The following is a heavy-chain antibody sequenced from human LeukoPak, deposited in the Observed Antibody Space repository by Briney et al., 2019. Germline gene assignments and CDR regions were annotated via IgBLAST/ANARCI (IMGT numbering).Heavy chain of an antibody. CDR1: GFTFSNYA. CDR2: ITRNGGNT. CDR3: AKWGDYDVLTGYYVSDY. Sequence: GASPRLSCVASGFTFSNYAMSWVRQAPGQGLEWVSAITRNGGNTYYADSVQGRFTISRDNSKNTVFLQMNSLRAEDTAVYYCAKWGDYDVLTGYYVSDYWGQGTLVTVSS. J-gene: IGHJ4*02. V-gene: IGHV3-23*01. D-gene: IGHD3-9*01.